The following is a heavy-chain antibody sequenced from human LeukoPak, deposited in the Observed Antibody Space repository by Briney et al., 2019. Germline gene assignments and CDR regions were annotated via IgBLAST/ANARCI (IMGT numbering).Heavy chain of an antibody. Sequence: GGSLRLSCAASGFTFSSYGMHWVRQAPGKGLEWVAFIRYDGSNKYYADSVKGRFTISRDNSKNTLYLQMNSLRAEDTAVYYCAKGRIVGAPPVEYFDYWGQGTLVTVSS. CDR3: AKGRIVGAPPVEYFDY. J-gene: IGHJ4*02. CDR1: GFTFSSYG. CDR2: IRYDGSNK. D-gene: IGHD1-26*01. V-gene: IGHV3-30*02.